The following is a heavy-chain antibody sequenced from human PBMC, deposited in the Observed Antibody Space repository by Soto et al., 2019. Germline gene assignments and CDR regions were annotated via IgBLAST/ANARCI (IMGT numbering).Heavy chain of an antibody. D-gene: IGHD6-19*01. J-gene: IGHJ4*02. V-gene: IGHV3-48*01. CDR2: ISSSSSTI. CDR1: GFPFSSYS. CDR3: ARGMGASGRPKRNFDY. Sequence: GGSLRLSCAASGFPFSSYSMNWVRQAPGKGLEWVSYISSSSSTIYYADSVKGRFTISRDNAKNSLYLQMNSLIAEDTAVYYCARGMGASGRPKRNFDYWGQGTLVTVSS.